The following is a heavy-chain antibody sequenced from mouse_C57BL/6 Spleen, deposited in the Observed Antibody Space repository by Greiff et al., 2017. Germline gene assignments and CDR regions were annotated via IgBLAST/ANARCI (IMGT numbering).Heavy chain of an antibody. CDR2: IHPNSGST. CDR1: GYTFTSYW. Sequence: QVQLQQSGAELVKPGASVKLSCKASGYTFTSYWMHWVKQRPGQGLEWIGMIHPNSGSTNYNEKFKSKATLTVDKSSSTAYMQLSSLTSEDSAVYYCARGATVVAIVSYYFDYWGQGTTLTVSS. D-gene: IGHD1-1*01. J-gene: IGHJ2*01. CDR3: ARGATVVAIVSYYFDY. V-gene: IGHV1-64*01.